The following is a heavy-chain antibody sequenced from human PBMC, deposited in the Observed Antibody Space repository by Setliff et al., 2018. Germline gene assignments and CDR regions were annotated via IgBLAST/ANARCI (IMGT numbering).Heavy chain of an antibody. CDR3: VREGVDSRSSTDYRFYMDV. CDR1: GSTFTSYF. D-gene: IGHD3-22*01. CDR2: IDPNSGGT. Sequence: ASVKVSCKASGSTFTSYFTHWVRQAPGQGLEWLGRIDPNSGGTDYAQRFQGRVTMSGDTSSSTAYMELSSLRSEDTAVYYCVREGVDSRSSTDYRFYMDVWGKGTTVTVSS. V-gene: IGHV1-2*06. J-gene: IGHJ6*03.